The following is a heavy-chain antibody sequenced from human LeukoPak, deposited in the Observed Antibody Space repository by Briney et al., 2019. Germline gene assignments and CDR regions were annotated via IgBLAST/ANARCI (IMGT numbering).Heavy chain of an antibody. V-gene: IGHV3-21*01. J-gene: IGHJ6*04. CDR3: ARWSSSWYGEPYYYYGMDV. CDR1: GFTFSSYS. Sequence: GSLRLSCAASGFTFSSYSMNWVRQAPGKGLEWVSSISSSSSYIYYADSVKGRFTISRDNAKNSLYLQMNSLRAEDTAVYYCARWSSSWYGEPYYYYGMDVWGKGTTVTVSS. CDR2: ISSSSSYI. D-gene: IGHD6-13*01.